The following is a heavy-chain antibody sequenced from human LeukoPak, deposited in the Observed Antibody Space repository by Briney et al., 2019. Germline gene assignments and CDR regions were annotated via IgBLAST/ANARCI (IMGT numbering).Heavy chain of an antibody. CDR3: AKDPYGDYSFDY. CDR1: GFIFSDYY. Sequence: GGSLRLSCGASGFIFSDYYMSWIRQAPGKGLEWISYISSSGTPKYYADSVKGRFTISRDNSKNTLYLQMNSLRAEDTAVYYCAKDPYGDYSFDYWGQGTLVTVSS. D-gene: IGHD4-17*01. CDR2: ISSSGTPK. J-gene: IGHJ4*02. V-gene: IGHV3-11*04.